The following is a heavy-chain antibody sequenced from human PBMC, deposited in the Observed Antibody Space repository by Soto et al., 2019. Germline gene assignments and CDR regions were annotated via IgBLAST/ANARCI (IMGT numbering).Heavy chain of an antibody. CDR1: GFSLRDSTVS. CDR2: IYWDDDT. V-gene: IGHV2-5*02. Sequence: SGPTLVNPTQTLTLTCTFSGFSLRDSTVSVGWVRQPPGRALEWLALIYWDDDTRFTPSLQNRLTVTKDTSKNQVVLTMTNVDPVDTATYYCAHSPRFGESNWFDPWGQGTLVTVSS. D-gene: IGHD3-10*01. CDR3: AHSPRFGESNWFDP. J-gene: IGHJ5*02.